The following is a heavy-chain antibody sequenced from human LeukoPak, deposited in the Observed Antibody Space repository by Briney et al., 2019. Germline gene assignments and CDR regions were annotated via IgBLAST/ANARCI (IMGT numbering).Heavy chain of an antibody. CDR3: AKGMDYGDYGVKNWFDP. CDR1: GFTFSSYA. V-gene: IGHV3-23*01. CDR2: ISGSGGST. Sequence: PGRSLRLSCAASGFTFSSYAMHWVRQAPGKGLEWVSAISGSGGSTYYADSVKGRFTISRDNSKNTLYLQMNSLRAEDTAVYYCAKGMDYGDYGVKNWFDPWGQGTLVTVSS. J-gene: IGHJ5*02. D-gene: IGHD4-17*01.